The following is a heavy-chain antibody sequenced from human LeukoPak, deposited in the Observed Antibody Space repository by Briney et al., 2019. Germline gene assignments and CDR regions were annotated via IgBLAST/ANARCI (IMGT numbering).Heavy chain of an antibody. CDR3: ARNIRGELRRRDYLVHDY. CDR1: GGSISSSSYY. D-gene: IGHD4-17*01. CDR2: IYYSGST. V-gene: IGHV4-39*07. Sequence: SETLSLTCTVSGGSISSSSYYWGWIRQPPGKGLEWIGSIYYSGSTYYNPSLKSRVTISVDTSKNQFSLKLSSVTAADTAVYYCARNIRGELRRRDYLVHDYWGQGTLVTVSS. J-gene: IGHJ4*02.